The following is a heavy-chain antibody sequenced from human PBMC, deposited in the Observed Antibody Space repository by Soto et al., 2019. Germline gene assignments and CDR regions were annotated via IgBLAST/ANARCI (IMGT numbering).Heavy chain of an antibody. CDR1: GFTFISHA. CDR3: ASGTTTVTPEWLDR. CDR2: ISGSGATT. J-gene: IGHJ5*01. V-gene: IGHV3-23*01. Sequence: GVSRRLTCAASGFTFISHAMSWVRQSPGKGLQWASSISGSGATTYYSDSVKGRFTISRDNPRNTLYLQMNSVRAEDTAAYYCASGTTTVTPEWLDRWRKGTLVTVSS. D-gene: IGHD4-4*01.